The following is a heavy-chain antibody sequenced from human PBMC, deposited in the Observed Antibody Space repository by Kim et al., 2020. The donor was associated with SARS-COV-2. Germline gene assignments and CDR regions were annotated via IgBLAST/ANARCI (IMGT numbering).Heavy chain of an antibody. CDR3: TTLLSFDY. J-gene: IGHJ4*02. D-gene: IGHD3-3*01. Sequence: GGTTDYAAPVKGRFTNSRDDSKNTLYLQMNGLKTDDAAVCYCTTLLSFDYWGQGTLVTVSS. CDR2: GGTT. V-gene: IGHV3-15*01.